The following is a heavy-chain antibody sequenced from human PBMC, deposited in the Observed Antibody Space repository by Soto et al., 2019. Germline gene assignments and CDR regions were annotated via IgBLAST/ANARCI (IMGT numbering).Heavy chain of an antibody. J-gene: IGHJ4*02. CDR1: GGTFSSYA. V-gene: IGHV1-69*01. D-gene: IGHD6-19*01. CDR3: ATTGGAVTGTHSYFDY. Sequence: QVQLVQSGAEVKKPGSSVKVSCKASGGTFSSYAISWVRQAPGQGLEWMGGIIPIFGTANYAQKFQGRVTITADESTSTAYMELSSLRSEDTAVYYCATTGGAVTGTHSYFDYWGQGTLVTVSS. CDR2: IIPIFGTA.